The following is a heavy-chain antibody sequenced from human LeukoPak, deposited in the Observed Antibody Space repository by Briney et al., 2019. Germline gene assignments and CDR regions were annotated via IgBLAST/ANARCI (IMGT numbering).Heavy chain of an antibody. CDR1: GGTFSSYA. V-gene: IGHV1-69*13. D-gene: IGHD3-22*01. J-gene: IGHJ4*02. Sequence: SVKVSCKASGGTFSSYAISWVRQAPGQGLEWMGRIIPIFGTANYAQKFQGRVTITADESTSTAYMELRSLRSDDTAVYYCARDHYYDSSGYYYLEANFNYWGQGTLVTVSS. CDR3: ARDHYYDSSGYYYLEANFNY. CDR2: IIPIFGTA.